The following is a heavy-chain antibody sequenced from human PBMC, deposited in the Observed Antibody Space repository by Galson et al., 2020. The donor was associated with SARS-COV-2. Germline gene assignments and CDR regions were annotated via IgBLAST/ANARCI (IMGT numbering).Heavy chain of an antibody. CDR1: DGSISSSNW. D-gene: IGHD2-2*01. CDR3: ARVVVVVPAALTPYGMDV. V-gene: IGHV4-4*02. J-gene: IGHJ6*02. Sequence: SETLSLTCAVSDGSISSSNWWSWVRQPPGKGLEWIGEIYHSGSTNYNPSLKSRVTLSVDKSKNQFSLKLSSVTAADTAVYYCARVVVVVPAALTPYGMDVWGQGTTVTVSS. CDR2: IYHSGST.